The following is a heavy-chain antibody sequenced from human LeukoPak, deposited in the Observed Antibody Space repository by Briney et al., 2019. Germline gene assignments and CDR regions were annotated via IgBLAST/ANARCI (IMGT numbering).Heavy chain of an antibody. Sequence: PSQTLSLTCTVSGGSISSGGYYWSWIRQPPGKGLEWIGYIYHSGSTYYNPSLKSRVTISVDRSKNQFSLKLSSVTAADTAVYYCARDHDYGDLVPQFDYWGQGTLVTVSS. V-gene: IGHV4-30-2*01. D-gene: IGHD4-17*01. CDR1: GGSISSGGYY. CDR2: IYHSGST. CDR3: ARDHDYGDLVPQFDY. J-gene: IGHJ4*02.